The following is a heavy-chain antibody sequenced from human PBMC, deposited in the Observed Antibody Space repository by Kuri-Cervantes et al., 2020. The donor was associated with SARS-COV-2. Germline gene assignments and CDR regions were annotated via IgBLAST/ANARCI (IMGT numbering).Heavy chain of an antibody. CDR3: TRDRGYCSGGGCYSTGFSFDY. CDR1: GFMFSSYT. D-gene: IGHD2-15*01. CDR2: ISSSSNYI. V-gene: IGHV3-21*01. J-gene: IGHJ4*02. Sequence: GESLKISCSASGFMFSSYTMNWVRQAPGKGLEWVSSISSSSNYIYYADSVKGRFTISRDNAENSLYLQMNSLRVGDTAVYYCTRDRGYCSGGGCYSTGFSFDYWGQGALVTVSS.